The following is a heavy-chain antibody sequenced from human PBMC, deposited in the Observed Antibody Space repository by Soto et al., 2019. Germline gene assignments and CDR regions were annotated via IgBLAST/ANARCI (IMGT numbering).Heavy chain of an antibody. J-gene: IGHJ4*02. D-gene: IGHD3-16*01. CDR2: IYYSGSN. CDR1: GGSISSYY. CDR3: ARRWGDYFDY. Sequence: QVQLPESGPGLVKPSETLSLTCTVSGGSISSYYWSWIRQPPGKGLEWIWYIYYSGSNNYNPSLKSRVTTSVDTAKNQFSLQLSLKRSSVTAAATAVYYCARRWGDYFDYWGQGTLVTVSS. V-gene: IGHV4-59*08.